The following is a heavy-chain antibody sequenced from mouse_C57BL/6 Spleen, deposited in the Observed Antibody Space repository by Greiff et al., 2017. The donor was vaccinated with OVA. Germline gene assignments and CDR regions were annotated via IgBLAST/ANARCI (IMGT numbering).Heavy chain of an antibody. CDR3: VRDDEESGLYYGSTFAY. D-gene: IGHD1-1*01. CDR1: GFTFNTYA. V-gene: IGHV10-3*01. CDR2: IRSKSSNYAT. Sequence: DVMLVESGGGLVQPKGSLNLCFASSGFTFNTYAMHWVRQAPGKGLEWVARIRSKSSNYATYYADSVKDRFTISRDDSQSMLYLQMNNLKTEDTAMYYCVRDDEESGLYYGSTFAYWGQGTLVTVSA. J-gene: IGHJ3*01.